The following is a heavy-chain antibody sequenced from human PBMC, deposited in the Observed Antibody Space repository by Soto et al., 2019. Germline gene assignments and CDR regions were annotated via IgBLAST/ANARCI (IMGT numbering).Heavy chain of an antibody. CDR2: VYTSDYT. Sequence: SETLSLTCSVSGATIRSYYWHWIRQPPGKGLEWIGYVYTSDYTRYSSSLKSRVTISVDTSKSQFYLRLNSVTAADTAVYYCASSAGPAGDFFYYNGMDGWGQGTTVTVSS. D-gene: IGHD3-10*01. CDR1: GATIRSYY. CDR3: ASSAGPAGDFFYYNGMDG. V-gene: IGHV4-4*08. J-gene: IGHJ6*02.